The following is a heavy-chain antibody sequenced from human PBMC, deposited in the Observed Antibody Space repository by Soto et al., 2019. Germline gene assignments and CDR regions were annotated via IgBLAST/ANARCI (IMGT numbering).Heavy chain of an antibody. J-gene: IGHJ6*02. CDR2: ISYDGSNK. Sequence: PGGSLRLSCAASGFTFSSYGMHWVRQAPGKGLERVAVISYDGSNKYYADSVKGRFTISRDNSKNTLYLQMNSLRAEDTAVYYCAKDRSAVTGYYYYYGMDVWGQGTTVTVSS. V-gene: IGHV3-30*18. CDR1: GFTFSSYG. D-gene: IGHD4-17*01. CDR3: AKDRSAVTGYYYYYGMDV.